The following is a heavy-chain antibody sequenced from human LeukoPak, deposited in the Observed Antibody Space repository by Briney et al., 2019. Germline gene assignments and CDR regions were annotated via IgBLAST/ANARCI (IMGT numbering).Heavy chain of an antibody. D-gene: IGHD6-19*01. Sequence: GRSLRLYCAAYGFTFSNYGMHWVRQAPGKGLEWVAVICYDGSNKYYADSVKGRFTSSRDNSKNTLYLQMNSLRAEDTPVYYCAREYSSGWYLGYWGQGTLVTVSS. J-gene: IGHJ4*02. V-gene: IGHV3-33*01. CDR3: AREYSSGWYLGY. CDR2: ICYDGSNK. CDR1: GFTFSNYG.